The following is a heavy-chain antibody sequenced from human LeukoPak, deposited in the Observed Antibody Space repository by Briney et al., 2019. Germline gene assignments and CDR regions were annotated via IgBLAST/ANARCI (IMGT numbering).Heavy chain of an antibody. D-gene: IGHD6-13*01. CDR3: ARDTPQHLKRYDY. CDR2: INTHNGNT. J-gene: IGHJ4*02. Sequence: GASVTVSCKASGYNFAKFGIARVRQAPGQGLEWMGWINTHNGNTKYAQQYQGRVTMTTDTSTSTVYMELRSLRSDDTAVYFCARDTPQHLKRYDYWGQGTQVTVSS. V-gene: IGHV1-18*01. CDR1: GYNFAKFG.